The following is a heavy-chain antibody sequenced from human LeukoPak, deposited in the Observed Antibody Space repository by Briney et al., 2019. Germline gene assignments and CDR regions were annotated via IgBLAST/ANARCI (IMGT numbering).Heavy chain of an antibody. CDR1: GFTVSSNY. V-gene: IGHV3-66*01. J-gene: IGHJ6*02. Sequence: GGSLRLSCAASGFTVSSNYMSWVRQAPGKGLECVSVIYSGGSTYYADSVKGRFTISRDNSKNTLYLQMNSLRAEDTAVYYCARDKSNPPYYYYGMDVWGQGTTVTVSS. CDR3: ARDKSNPPYYYYGMDV. CDR2: IYSGGST.